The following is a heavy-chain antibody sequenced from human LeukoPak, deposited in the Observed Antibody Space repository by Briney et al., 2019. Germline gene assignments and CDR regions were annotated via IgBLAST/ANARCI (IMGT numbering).Heavy chain of an antibody. CDR2: VSYSGDS. CDR3: AAIEMAPTNYFDY. J-gene: IGHJ4*02. CDR1: GGSIITSSYY. D-gene: IGHD5-24*01. V-gene: IGHV4-39*01. Sequence: SETLSLXCSVSGGSIITSSYYWGWIRQPPGKGLEWIGNVSYSGDSYYNPSLKSRVTISVDTSENQFSLKLTSVTATDTAVYYCAAIEMAPTNYFDYWGQGMLVTVSS.